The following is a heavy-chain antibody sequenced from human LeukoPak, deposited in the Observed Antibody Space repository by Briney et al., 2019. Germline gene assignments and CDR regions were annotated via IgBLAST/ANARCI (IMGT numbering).Heavy chain of an antibody. D-gene: IGHD2-21*02. Sequence: SETLSLTCTVSGGSINSHYWSWIRQSAGKGLEWIGRMFVGGSTNYNPSLKSRVLMSIDTSKKQFSLKLSSVTAADTAVYYCARELGMDCGGDCPGAFDIWGQGTMVTVSS. CDR1: GGSINSHY. CDR3: ARELGMDCGGDCPGAFDI. J-gene: IGHJ3*02. CDR2: MFVGGST. V-gene: IGHV4-4*07.